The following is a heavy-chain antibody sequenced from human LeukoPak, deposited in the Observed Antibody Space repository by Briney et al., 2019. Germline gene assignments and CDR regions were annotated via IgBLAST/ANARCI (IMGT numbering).Heavy chain of an antibody. Sequence: SETLSLTCTVSGGSISSYYWSWIRQPPGKGLEWIGYIYYSGSTNYNPSLKSRVTISVDTSKNQFSLKLSSVTAEDTAVYYCARDNYYDSSGYSWFDPWGQGTLVTVSS. CDR3: ARDNYYDSSGYSWFDP. V-gene: IGHV4-59*01. CDR2: IYYSGST. D-gene: IGHD3-22*01. J-gene: IGHJ5*02. CDR1: GGSISSYY.